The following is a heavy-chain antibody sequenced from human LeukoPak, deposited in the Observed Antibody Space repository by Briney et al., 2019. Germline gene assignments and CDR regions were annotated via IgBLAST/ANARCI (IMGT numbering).Heavy chain of an antibody. D-gene: IGHD2-21*02. V-gene: IGHV4-34*01. CDR1: GGSFSGYY. J-gene: IGHJ4*02. CDR2: INHSGST. Sequence: SETLSLTCAVYGGSFSGYYWSWIRQPPGKGLEWIGEINHSGSTNYNPSLKSRVTISVDTSKNQFSLKLSSVTAADTAVYYCARGIAHKQPSRVVTATRHYFDYWGQGTLVTVSS. CDR3: ARGIAHKQPSRVVTATRHYFDY.